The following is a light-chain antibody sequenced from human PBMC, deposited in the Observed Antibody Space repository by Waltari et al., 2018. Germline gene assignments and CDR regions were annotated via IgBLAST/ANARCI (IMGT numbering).Light chain of an antibody. CDR1: QGINSL. J-gene: IGKJ4*01. CDR2: GAS. Sequence: DIQMTQSPSSVSASVGDRVTITCRASQGINSLLDWYQQKLGKAPNLLIYGASSLQSGVPSRFSGSGFGTDFTLTISSLQPEDFATYYCQQAQSFPLTFGGGTKVEIK. CDR3: QQAQSFPLT. V-gene: IGKV1-12*01.